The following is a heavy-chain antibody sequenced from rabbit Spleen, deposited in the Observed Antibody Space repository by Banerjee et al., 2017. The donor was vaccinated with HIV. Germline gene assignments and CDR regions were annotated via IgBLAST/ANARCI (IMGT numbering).Heavy chain of an antibody. D-gene: IGHD1-1*01. J-gene: IGHJ6*01. CDR3: ARDTSSSFSSYGMDL. V-gene: IGHV1S45*01. Sequence: QEQLEESGGDLVKPGASLTLTCIASGVSFSGNSYMCWVRQAPGKGLEWIACIDTGGSGFTYFASWAKGRFTISKTSSTTVTLQMTSLTAADTATYFCARDTSSSFSSYGMDLWGPGTLVTVS. CDR1: GVSFSGNSY. CDR2: IDTGGSGFT.